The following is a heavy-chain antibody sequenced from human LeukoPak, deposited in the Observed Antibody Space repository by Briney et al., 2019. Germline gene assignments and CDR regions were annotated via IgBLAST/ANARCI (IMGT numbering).Heavy chain of an antibody. D-gene: IGHD3-10*01. J-gene: IGHJ4*02. CDR3: AKDMWRFGELDYDY. Sequence: GGSLRLSCAASRFTFDDYAIHWVRQAPGKGLEWVSLISGDGGSTYYADSVKGRFTISRDNSKNSLYLQMNSLRTEDTDLYYCAKDMWRFGELDYDYWGQGTLVTVSS. CDR2: ISGDGGST. V-gene: IGHV3-43*02. CDR1: RFTFDDYA.